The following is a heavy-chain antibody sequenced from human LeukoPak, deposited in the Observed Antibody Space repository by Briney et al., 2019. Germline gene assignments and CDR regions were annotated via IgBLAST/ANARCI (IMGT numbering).Heavy chain of an antibody. V-gene: IGHV4-59*01. CDR3: ARGREWEPKVFDY. CDR2: IYYSGST. Sequence: SETLSLTCTVSGGSISGYYWSWLRQPPGEGLEWIGYIYYSGSTNYNPSLKSRVTISVDTSKNQFSLKLSSVTAADTAVYYCARGREWEPKVFDYWGQGTLVTVSS. D-gene: IGHD1-26*01. CDR1: GGSISGYY. J-gene: IGHJ4*02.